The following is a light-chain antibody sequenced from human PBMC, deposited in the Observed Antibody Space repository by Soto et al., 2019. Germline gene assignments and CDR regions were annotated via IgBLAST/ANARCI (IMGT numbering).Light chain of an antibody. J-gene: IGKJ5*01. Sequence: DIQLTQSPSSLSASVGDRANITCRAIQSISYYLNWYQQEPGKAPKLLIYAASSLQSGVPSRFRGSGSLADFTLTIRGLQPEDLAIYYCQQSYDTPPVTFGQGTRLEI. CDR2: AAS. CDR3: QQSYDTPPVT. V-gene: IGKV1-39*01. CDR1: QSISYY.